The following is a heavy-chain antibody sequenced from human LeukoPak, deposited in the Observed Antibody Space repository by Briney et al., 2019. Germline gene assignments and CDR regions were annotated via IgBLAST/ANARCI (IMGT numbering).Heavy chain of an antibody. CDR1: GGTFSSYA. CDR3: ARGGLVVVTADPDWFDP. Sequence: ASVKVSCKASGGTFSSYAISWVRQAPGQGLEWMGGIVPIFGTANYAQKFQGRVTITADESTSTAYMELSSLRSEDTAVYYCARGGLVVVTADPDWFDPWGQGTLVTVSS. V-gene: IGHV1-69*01. D-gene: IGHD2-21*02. CDR2: IVPIFGTA. J-gene: IGHJ5*02.